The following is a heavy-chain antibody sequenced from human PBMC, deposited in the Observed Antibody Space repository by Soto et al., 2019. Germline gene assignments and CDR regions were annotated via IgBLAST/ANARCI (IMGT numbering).Heavy chain of an antibody. CDR3: ARPLTGTTSLYYYYGMDV. V-gene: IGHV5-10-1*01. CDR1: GYSFTSYW. CDR2: IDPSDSYT. J-gene: IGHJ6*02. D-gene: IGHD1-7*01. Sequence: PGESLKISCKGSGYSFTSYWISWVRQMPGKGLEWMGRIDPSDSYTNYSPSFQGHVTISADKSISTAYLQWSSLKASDTAMYYCARPLTGTTSLYYYYGMDVWGQGTTVTVPS.